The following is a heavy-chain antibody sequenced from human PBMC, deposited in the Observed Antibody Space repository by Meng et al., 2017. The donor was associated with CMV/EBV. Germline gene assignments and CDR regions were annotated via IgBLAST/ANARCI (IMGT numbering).Heavy chain of an antibody. CDR1: GGTFSSYT. J-gene: IGHJ5*02. Sequence: SVKVSCKASGGTFSSYTISWVRQAPGQGLEWMGGIIPIFGTANYAQKFQGRVTITTDESTSTAYMELSSLRSEDTAVYYCARIPGVYDFWSGPQGGWFDPWGQGTLVTVSS. CDR2: IIPIFGTA. D-gene: IGHD3-3*01. CDR3: ARIPGVYDFWSGPQGGWFDP. V-gene: IGHV1-69*05.